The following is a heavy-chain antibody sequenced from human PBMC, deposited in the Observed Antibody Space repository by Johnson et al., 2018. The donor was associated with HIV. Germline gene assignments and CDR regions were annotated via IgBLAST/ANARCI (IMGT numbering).Heavy chain of an antibody. D-gene: IGHD2-21*01. Sequence: VQLVESGGGVVQPGRSLRLSCAASGFSFSSYGMHWVRQAPGKGLEWVAVISYDGSNKYYADSVKGRFTISRDNSKNTLYLQMNSLRAEDTAVYYCAKGDPVEGDVDDAFDIWGQGTMVTVSS. CDR3: AKGDPVEGDVDDAFDI. CDR1: GFSFSSYG. V-gene: IGHV3-30*18. CDR2: ISYDGSNK. J-gene: IGHJ3*02.